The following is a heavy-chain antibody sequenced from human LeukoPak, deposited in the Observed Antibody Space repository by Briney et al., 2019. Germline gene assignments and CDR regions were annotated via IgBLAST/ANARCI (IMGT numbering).Heavy chain of an antibody. D-gene: IGHD3-16*01. Sequence: GASVKVPCKASGYTFTGYYMHWVRQAPGQGLEWMGWINPNSGGTNYAQKFHGRVTMTRHTSISTVYMELSGPTSDDTAVYYCARDLGGNALDIWGQGTVVTVSS. CDR3: ARDLGGNALDI. V-gene: IGHV1-2*02. CDR2: INPNSGGT. J-gene: IGHJ3*02. CDR1: GYTFTGYY.